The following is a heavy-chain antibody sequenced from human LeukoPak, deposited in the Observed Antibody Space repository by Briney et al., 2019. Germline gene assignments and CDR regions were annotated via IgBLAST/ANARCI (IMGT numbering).Heavy chain of an antibody. Sequence: GGSLRLSCEASGFTFTTNSMTWVRQAPGKGLEWVSIISSGSSAIFSADALKGRFTISRDDAKNLLYLDMNSLRAEDTAVYYCARGHTAVTRHFDFWGQGTLVTVSS. V-gene: IGHV3-21*01. J-gene: IGHJ4*02. CDR2: ISSGSSAI. D-gene: IGHD4-17*01. CDR3: ARGHTAVTRHFDF. CDR1: GFTFTTNS.